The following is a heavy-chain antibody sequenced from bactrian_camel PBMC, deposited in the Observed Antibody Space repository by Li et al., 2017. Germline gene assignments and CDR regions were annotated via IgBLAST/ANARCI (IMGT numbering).Heavy chain of an antibody. CDR2: IHYTGRT. CDR3: AARICYWGTSLLMSSSPYNY. CDR1: GYIFKTNS. D-gene: IGHD5*01. J-gene: IGHJ4*01. Sequence: HVQLVESGGGSVRAGGSLRLSCAASGYIFKTNSMAWFRQAPGKEREGVAMIHYTGRTRYADSVKGRFTVSKDNTGNTLYLQMSMLKPEDSAIYYCAARICYWGTSLLMSSSPYNYWGRGTQVTVS. V-gene: IGHV3S53*01.